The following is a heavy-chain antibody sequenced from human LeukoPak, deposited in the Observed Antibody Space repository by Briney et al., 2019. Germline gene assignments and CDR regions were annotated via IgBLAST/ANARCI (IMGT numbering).Heavy chain of an antibody. CDR3: ARSVAVAGSDY. V-gene: IGHV3-21*06. CDR2: ISSSSSYI. CDR1: GFTFSSYA. Sequence: GGSLRLSCAASGFTFSSYAMNWVRQATGKGLEWVAYISSSSSYIYYADSVKGRFTISRDNAKNSLYLQMNSLRVEDTAVYYCARSVAVAGSDYWGQGTLVTVSS. J-gene: IGHJ4*02. D-gene: IGHD6-13*01.